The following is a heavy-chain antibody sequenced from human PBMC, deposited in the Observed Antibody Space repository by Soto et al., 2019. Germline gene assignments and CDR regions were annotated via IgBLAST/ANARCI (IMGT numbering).Heavy chain of an antibody. D-gene: IGHD3-22*01. J-gene: IGHJ4*02. CDR2: NSGSGGST. CDR1: GFTFSSYA. V-gene: IGHV3-23*01. CDR3: AKGSHYYDSSGYYPLPFDY. Sequence: GGSLRLSCAASGFTFSSYAMSWVRQAPGKGLEWVSANSGSGGSTYYADSVKGRFTISRDNSKNTLYLQMNSLRAEDTAVYYCAKGSHYYDSSGYYPLPFDYWGQGTLVTVSS.